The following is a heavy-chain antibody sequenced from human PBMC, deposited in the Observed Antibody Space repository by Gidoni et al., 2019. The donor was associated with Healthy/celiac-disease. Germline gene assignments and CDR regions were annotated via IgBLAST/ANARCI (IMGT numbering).Heavy chain of an antibody. Sequence: EVQLVESGGGLVQPGGSLRLSCAASGFTFSRYAMHWVRQAPGKGLEYVSAISSNGGSTYYANSVKGRFTISRDNSKNTLYLQMGSLRAEDMAVYYCARGVDTAMVLAYYFDYWGQGTLVTVSS. D-gene: IGHD5-18*01. CDR1: GFTFSRYA. CDR2: ISSNGGST. J-gene: IGHJ4*02. CDR3: ARGVDTAMVLAYYFDY. V-gene: IGHV3-64*01.